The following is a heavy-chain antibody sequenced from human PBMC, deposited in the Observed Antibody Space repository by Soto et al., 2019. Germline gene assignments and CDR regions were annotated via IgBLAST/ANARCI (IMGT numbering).Heavy chain of an antibody. V-gene: IGHV3-49*03. CDR2: IRSNTYGGTT. CDR3: ARRKYLDY. Sequence: GGSLRLSCTTSGFTFGDYAMSCFRQAPGKGLEWIGYIRSNTYGGTTEYAASVKGRFTIPRDDSKRVAHLQMNSLETEDTAVYFCARRKYLDYWGQGTLVTISS. J-gene: IGHJ4*02. CDR1: GFTFGDYA.